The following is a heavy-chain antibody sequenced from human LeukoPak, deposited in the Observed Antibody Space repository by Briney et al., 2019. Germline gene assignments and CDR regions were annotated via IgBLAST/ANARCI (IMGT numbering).Heavy chain of an antibody. D-gene: IGHD6-13*01. CDR1: GYTFTGYY. J-gene: IGHJ4*02. CDR3: ARVLPWVAAAGQGGY. CDR2: INPNSGGT. Sequence: GALVKVSCKASGYTFTGYYMHWVRQAPGQGLEWMGWINPNSGGTNYAQKFQGRVTMTRDTSISTAYMELSRLRSDDTAVYYCARVLPWVAAAGQGGYWGQGTLVTVSS. V-gene: IGHV1-2*02.